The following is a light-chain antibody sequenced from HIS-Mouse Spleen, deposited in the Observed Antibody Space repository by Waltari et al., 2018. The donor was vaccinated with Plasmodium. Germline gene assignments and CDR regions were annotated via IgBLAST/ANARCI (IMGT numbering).Light chain of an antibody. CDR2: GAS. CDR1: QRVSSSY. V-gene: IGKV3-20*01. Sequence: IVLTPSPGTLSLSPGERATHSCRASQRVSSSYLAWNQQKPGQAPRLLIYGASSRATGIPDRFSGSGSGTDFTLAISRLEPEDFAVYYCQQYGSSYTFGQGTKLEIK. CDR3: QQYGSSYT. J-gene: IGKJ2*01.